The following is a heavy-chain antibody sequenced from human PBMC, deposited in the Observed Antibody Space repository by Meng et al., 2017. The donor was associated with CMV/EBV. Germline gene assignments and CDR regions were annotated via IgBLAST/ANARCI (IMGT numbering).Heavy chain of an antibody. D-gene: IGHD3-3*01. CDR3: ARAILEWLLRDGMDV. CDR2: INSYNGDT. V-gene: IGHV1-18*01. J-gene: IGHJ6*02. Sequence: ASVKVSCKASGYTFTSYAINWVRQAPGQGLEWVGWINSYNGDTHYAQKLQDRVTVTTDTSTDTIYMELRSLRADDTAVYYCARAILEWLLRDGMDVWGQGTTVTVSS. CDR1: GYTFTSYA.